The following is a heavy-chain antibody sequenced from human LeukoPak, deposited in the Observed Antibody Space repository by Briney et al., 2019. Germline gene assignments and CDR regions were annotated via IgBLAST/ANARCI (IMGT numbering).Heavy chain of an antibody. CDR2: IKSKTDGGTT. CDR3: TTDLGGYYPWNEYYGMDV. D-gene: IGHD3-22*01. CDR1: GFTFSNAW. Sequence: GGSLRLSCAASGFTFSNAWMSWVRQAPGKGLEWVGRIKSKTDGGTTDYAAPVKGRFTISRDDSKNTLYLQMNSLKTEDTAVYYCTTDLGGYYPWNEYYGMDVWGQGTTVTVSS. V-gene: IGHV3-15*01. J-gene: IGHJ6*02.